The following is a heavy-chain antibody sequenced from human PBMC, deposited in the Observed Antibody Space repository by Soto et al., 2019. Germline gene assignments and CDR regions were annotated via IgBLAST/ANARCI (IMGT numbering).Heavy chain of an antibody. V-gene: IGHV3-30*18. J-gene: IGHJ6*03. CDR3: AKDRGLPYYYCYMDV. Sequence: QVQLVESGGGVVQPGRSLRLSCAASGFTFSSYGMHWVRQAPGKGLEWVAVISYDGSNKYYADSVKGRFTISRDNSKNTLYLQRNSLRAEDTSVYYCAKDRGLPYYYCYMDVWGKGTTVTVSS. CDR1: GFTFSSYG. CDR2: ISYDGSNK.